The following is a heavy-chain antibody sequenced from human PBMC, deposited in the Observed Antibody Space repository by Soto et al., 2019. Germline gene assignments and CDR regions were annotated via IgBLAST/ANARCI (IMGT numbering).Heavy chain of an antibody. D-gene: IGHD3-22*01. CDR1: GYTFTSYG. CDR2: ISAYNGNT. CDR3: ARINYYDSSGYYYYFDY. J-gene: IGHJ4*02. Sequence: QVQLVQSGAEAKKPGASVKVSCKASGYTFTSYGISWVRQAPGQGLEWMGWISAYNGNTNYAQKLQGRVTMTTDTSTSTAYMELRSLRSDDTAVYYCARINYYDSSGYYYYFDYWGQGTLVTVSS. V-gene: IGHV1-18*01.